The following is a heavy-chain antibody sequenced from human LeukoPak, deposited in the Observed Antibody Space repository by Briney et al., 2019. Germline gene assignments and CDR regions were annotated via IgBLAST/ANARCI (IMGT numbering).Heavy chain of an antibody. CDR2: IYYSGST. D-gene: IGHD4-23*01. CDR1: GVSISSGGYY. CDR3: ATERGDGGVDY. V-gene: IGHV4-30-4*08. Sequence: SQTLSLTCTVSGVSISSGGYYWSWIRQPPGKGLEWIGYIYYSGSTYYNPSLKSRVTISVDTSKNQFSLKLSSVTAADTAVYYCATERGDGGVDYWGQGTLVTVSS. J-gene: IGHJ4*02.